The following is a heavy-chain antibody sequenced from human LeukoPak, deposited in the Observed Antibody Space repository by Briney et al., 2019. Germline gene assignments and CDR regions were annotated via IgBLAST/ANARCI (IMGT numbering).Heavy chain of an antibody. CDR2: ISDSGGRT. CDR3: ASPARGGRDGPFDY. J-gene: IGHJ4*02. V-gene: IGHV3-23*01. CDR1: GITVSNYG. D-gene: IGHD2-2*01. Sequence: GGSLRLSCAVSGITVSNYGMAGVRQAPGKGLEWVAGISDSGGRTNYADSVKGRFTISRDNPKNTLYLQMNSLRAEDTAVYYCASPARGGRDGPFDYWGQGTLVTVSS.